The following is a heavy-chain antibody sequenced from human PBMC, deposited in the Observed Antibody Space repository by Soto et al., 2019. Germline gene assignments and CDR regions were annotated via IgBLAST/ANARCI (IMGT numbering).Heavy chain of an antibody. CDR1: GGSVSIGSHY. D-gene: IGHD3-10*01. CDR3: ARDRGDDLNSCDDFGI. V-gene: IGHV4-61*01. CDR2: IYHSGST. Sequence: PSETLSLTCTVSGGSVSIGSHYWSWFRQPPGKGLEWIAYIYHSGSTDYNPSLKSRVSISVDLSKNQFSLRLDSVTAADTAVYYCARDRGDDLNSCDDFGIWGPGTMVTV. J-gene: IGHJ3*02.